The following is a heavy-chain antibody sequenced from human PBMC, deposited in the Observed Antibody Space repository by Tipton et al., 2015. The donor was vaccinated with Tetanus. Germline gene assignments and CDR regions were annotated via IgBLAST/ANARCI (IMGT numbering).Heavy chain of an antibody. CDR3: AKDRGGPAAIDPMYGMDV. D-gene: IGHD2-2*02. CDR1: GFTFSSYS. Sequence: SLRLSCAASGFTFSSYSMNWVRQAPGKGLEWVSYISSSSSTIYYADSVKGRFTISRDNAKNSLYLQMNSLRAEDTALYYCAKDRGGPAAIDPMYGMDVWGQGTTVTVSS. CDR2: ISSSSSTI. J-gene: IGHJ6*02. V-gene: IGHV3-48*01.